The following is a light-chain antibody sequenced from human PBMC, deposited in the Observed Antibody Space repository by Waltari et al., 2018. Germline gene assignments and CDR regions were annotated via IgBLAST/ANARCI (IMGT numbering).Light chain of an antibody. CDR2: GKD. CDR1: SPHTYY. V-gene: IGLV3-19*01. J-gene: IGLJ2*01. CDR3: NSRDNSGNHWI. Sequence: SSELTQDPAFSVALGQTVRITCTGDSPHTYYASWYQQKPGQAPVLVIFGKDNRASGIPDRFSDSSSGNTASLTITGAQAEDEAYYYCNSRDNSGNHWIFGGGTKLTVL.